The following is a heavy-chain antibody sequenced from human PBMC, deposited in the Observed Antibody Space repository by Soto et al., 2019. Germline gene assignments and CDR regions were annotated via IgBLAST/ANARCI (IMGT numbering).Heavy chain of an antibody. J-gene: IGHJ4*02. Sequence: GGSLRLSCTVSGFTFGDYAMSLFRQSPGKGLEWVGFIRSKTYEGTPEYAASLRGRFTISRDDSKSIAYPQMNSLKTEDKGVYYCVSGSSGYFRGVHDYWGQGTLVTVSS. CDR1: GFTFGDYA. D-gene: IGHD3-22*01. CDR2: IRSKTYEGTP. V-gene: IGHV3-49*03. CDR3: VSGSSGYFRGVHDY.